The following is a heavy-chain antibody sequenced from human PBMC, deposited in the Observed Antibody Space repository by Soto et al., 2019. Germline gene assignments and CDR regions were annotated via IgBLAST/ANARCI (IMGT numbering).Heavy chain of an antibody. Sequence: QVQLVESGGGVVQPGRSLRLSGAASGFTFSSYGMHWVRQAPGKGLEWVAVISYDGSNKYYADSVKGRFTISRDNSKNTLYLQMNSLRADDTAVYYCARDGWLLDYWGQGTLVTVSS. D-gene: IGHD6-19*01. V-gene: IGHV3-30*03. J-gene: IGHJ4*02. CDR1: GFTFSSYG. CDR3: ARDGWLLDY. CDR2: ISYDGSNK.